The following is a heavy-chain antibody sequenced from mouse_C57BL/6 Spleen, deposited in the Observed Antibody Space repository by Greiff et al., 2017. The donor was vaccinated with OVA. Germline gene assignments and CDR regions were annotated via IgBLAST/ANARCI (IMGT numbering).Heavy chain of an antibody. V-gene: IGHV1-26*01. J-gene: IGHJ1*03. CDR2: INPNNGGT. CDR1: GYTFTDYY. Sequence: EVQLQQSGPELVKPGASVKISCKASGYTFTDYYMNWVKQSHGKSLEWIGDINPNNGGTSYNQKFKGKATLTVDKSSSTAYMELRMLTSEDSAVYYCARGGNYYGSSDYWYFDVWGTGTTVTVSS. CDR3: ARGGNYYGSSDYWYFDV. D-gene: IGHD1-1*01.